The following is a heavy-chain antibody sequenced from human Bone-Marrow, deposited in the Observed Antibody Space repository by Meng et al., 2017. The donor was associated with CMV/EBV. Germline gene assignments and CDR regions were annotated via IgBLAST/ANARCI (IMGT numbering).Heavy chain of an antibody. CDR3: TKDKSLAVAGSGAGGMDV. D-gene: IGHD6-19*01. J-gene: IGHJ6*02. CDR2: IYSGGST. CDR1: GFTVSSNY. Sequence: GESLKISCAASGFTVSSNYMSWVRQAPGKGLEWVSVIYSGGSTYYADSVKGRFTISRDNARNSLYLQMNSLRVEDTALYYCTKDKSLAVAGSGAGGMDVWGQGTTVTVSS. V-gene: IGHV3-53*05.